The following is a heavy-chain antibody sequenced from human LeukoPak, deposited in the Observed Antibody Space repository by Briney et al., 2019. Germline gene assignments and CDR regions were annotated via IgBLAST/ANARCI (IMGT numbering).Heavy chain of an antibody. CDR2: ISSSGSII. Sequence: GGSLRLSCAASGFIFNDYYMSWIRQAPGKGLEWVSYISSSGSIIYYADSVKGRFTISRDNAKITLYLQMNSLRVEDTAVYYCARDYRCSSTSCKDRTFDYWGQGTLVTVSS. J-gene: IGHJ4*02. CDR3: ARDYRCSSTSCKDRTFDY. CDR1: GFIFNDYY. V-gene: IGHV3-11*01. D-gene: IGHD2-2*01.